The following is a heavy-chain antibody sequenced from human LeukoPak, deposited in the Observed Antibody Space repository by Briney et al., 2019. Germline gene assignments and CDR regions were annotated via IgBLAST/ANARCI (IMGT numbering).Heavy chain of an antibody. CDR1: GDTFTTYW. CDR3: ATVIGGYYYGMDV. J-gene: IGHJ6*02. D-gene: IGHD3-10*01. Sequence: GESLKISCNVSGDTFTTYWIAWVRQMPGKGLEWMGIIYPGDSDTRYSPSFQGQVTISADKSISTAYLQWSSLKASDTAMYYCATVIGGYYYGMDVWGQGTTVTVSS. V-gene: IGHV5-51*01. CDR2: IYPGDSDT.